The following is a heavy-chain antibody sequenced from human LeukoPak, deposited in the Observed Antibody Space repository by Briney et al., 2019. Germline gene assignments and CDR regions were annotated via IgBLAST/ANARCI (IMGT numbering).Heavy chain of an antibody. CDR2: ISYDGSNK. V-gene: IGHV3-30-3*01. Sequence: PGGSLRLSCAASGFTFSSYAMHWVRQAPGKGLEWVAVISYDGSNKYYADSVKGRFTISRDNSKNTLYPQMNSLRAEDTAVYYCARQYTAMVTYYYYGMDVWGQGTTVTVSS. CDR3: ARQYTAMVTYYYYGMDV. CDR1: GFTFSSYA. D-gene: IGHD5-18*01. J-gene: IGHJ6*02.